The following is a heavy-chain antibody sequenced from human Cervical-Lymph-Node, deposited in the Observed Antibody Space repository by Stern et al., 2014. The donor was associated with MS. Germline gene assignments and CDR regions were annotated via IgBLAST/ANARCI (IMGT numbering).Heavy chain of an antibody. J-gene: IGHJ6*02. CDR3: ARAPNWRSSYYYCALDV. CDR1: GYTFTNYD. V-gene: IGHV1-8*01. Sequence: QVQLVQSGAEVKKPGASVKVSCKASGYTFTNYDINWVRQATGQGLEWMGWMNPNSGNTGYAQKFQGRVTMTRNTSINAAYMELSSLRSEDTAVYFCARAPNWRSSYYYCALDVWGQGTTVTVSS. CDR2: MNPNSGNT. D-gene: IGHD1-20*01.